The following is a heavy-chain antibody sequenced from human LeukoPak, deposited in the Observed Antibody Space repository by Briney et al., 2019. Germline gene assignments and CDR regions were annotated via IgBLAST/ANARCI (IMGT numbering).Heavy chain of an antibody. CDR1: GGSVSGYY. CDR2: IYHSGST. D-gene: IGHD3-16*01. J-gene: IGHJ5*02. V-gene: IGHV4-59*02. CDR3: ARELRGRVDP. Sequence: SETLSLTCAVSGGSVSGYYWSWIRQPPGKGLEWIGYIYHSGSTNYSPSLKSRVTISVDTSKNQFSLKLSSVTAADTAVYYCARELRGRVDPWGQGTLVTVSS.